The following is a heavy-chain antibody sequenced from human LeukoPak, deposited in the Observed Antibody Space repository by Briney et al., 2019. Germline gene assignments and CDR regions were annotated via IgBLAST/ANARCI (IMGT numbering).Heavy chain of an antibody. CDR1: GYTFTSYN. V-gene: IGHV1-8*01. CDR3: ARGRSIWGPAFDY. Sequence: ASVKVSCTASGYTFTSYNINWVRQATGQGLEWMGWMNPNSGNTDYAQKFQGRVTMTRNTSISTAYMELSSLRSEDTAVYYCARGRSIWGPAFDYWGQGTLVTVSS. CDR2: MNPNSGNT. J-gene: IGHJ4*02. D-gene: IGHD3-16*01.